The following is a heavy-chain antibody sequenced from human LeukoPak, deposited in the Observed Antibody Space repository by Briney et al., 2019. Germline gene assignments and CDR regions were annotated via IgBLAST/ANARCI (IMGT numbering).Heavy chain of an antibody. J-gene: IGHJ4*02. CDR1: GYTFTSYY. D-gene: IGHD3-22*01. V-gene: IGHV1-46*01. CDR3: ARRGGPQAWLAYYFDY. CDR2: INPSGGST. Sequence: ASVKVSCKASGYTFTSYYMHWVRQAPGRGLEWMGIINPSGGSTSYAQKFQGRVTMTRDTSTSTVYMELSSLRSEDTAVYYCARRGGPQAWLAYYFDYWGQGTLVTVSS.